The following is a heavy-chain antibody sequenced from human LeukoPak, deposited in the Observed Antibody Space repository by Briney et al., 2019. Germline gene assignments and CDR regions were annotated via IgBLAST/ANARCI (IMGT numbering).Heavy chain of an antibody. Sequence: GASVKVSCKASGYTFTSYGISWVRQAPGQRLEWMGWISAYNGNTNYAQKLQGRVTMTTDTSTSTAYMELRSLRSDDTAVYYCARDSGGSYYVGAFDIWGQGTMVTVSS. D-gene: IGHD1-26*01. J-gene: IGHJ3*02. CDR3: ARDSGGSYYVGAFDI. CDR2: ISAYNGNT. V-gene: IGHV1-18*01. CDR1: GYTFTSYG.